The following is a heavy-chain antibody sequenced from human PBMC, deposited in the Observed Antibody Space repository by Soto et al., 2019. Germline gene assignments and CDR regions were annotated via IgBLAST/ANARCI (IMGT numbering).Heavy chain of an antibody. D-gene: IGHD6-13*01. CDR2: ISAYNGNT. V-gene: IGHV1-18*01. CDR3: ASDLSAAGPFDC. CDR1: GYTFTNYA. J-gene: IGHJ4*02. Sequence: VQLVQSGAEVKKPGASVKVSCKASGYTFTNYAFSWVRQAPGQGLEWMGWISAYNGNTNYPQKLQGRVTMTTDTSTSTASMELRSMRSDDTAVYYCASDLSAAGPFDCWGQGTLVTVSS.